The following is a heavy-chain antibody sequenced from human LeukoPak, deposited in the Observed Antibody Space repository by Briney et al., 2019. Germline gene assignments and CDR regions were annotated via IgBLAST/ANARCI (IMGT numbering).Heavy chain of an antibody. Sequence: SQTLSLTCAISGDSVSSNSAAWNWIRQSPSRGPEWLGRTYYRSKWYNDYAVSVKSRITINPDTSKNQFSLQLNSVTPEDTAVYYCVKGYGSTWYWFDPWGQGTLVTVSS. CDR3: VKGYGSTWYWFDP. V-gene: IGHV6-1*01. CDR2: TYYRSKWYN. CDR1: GDSVSSNSAA. J-gene: IGHJ5*02. D-gene: IGHD6-13*01.